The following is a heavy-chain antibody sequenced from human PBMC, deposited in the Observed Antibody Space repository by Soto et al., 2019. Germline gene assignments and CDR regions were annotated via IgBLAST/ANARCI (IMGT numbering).Heavy chain of an antibody. CDR1: GYTFTSYA. CDR2: INAGNGNT. CDR3: ARGGPYSSGWFDAFDI. D-gene: IGHD6-19*01. J-gene: IGHJ3*02. V-gene: IGHV1-3*01. Sequence: QVQLVQSGAEVKKPGASVKVSCKASGYTFTSYAMHWVRQAPGQRLEWMGWINAGNGNTKYSQNFQGRVTITRDTSASTAHMELSSLRSEDTAVYYCARGGPYSSGWFDAFDIWGQGTMVTVSS.